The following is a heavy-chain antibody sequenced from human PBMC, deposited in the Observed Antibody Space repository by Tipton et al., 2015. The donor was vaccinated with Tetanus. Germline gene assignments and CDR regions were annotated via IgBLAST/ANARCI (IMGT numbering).Heavy chain of an antibody. Sequence: SLRLSCAASGFTFSNCAMRWVRQAPGKGLEWVSGISGSGATTYYEDSVKGRFTISRDNPKNMLYLQMNSLRVEDTAVYYCAKDRAAGGPGASWGQGTLVTVSS. D-gene: IGHD6-13*01. CDR2: ISGSGATT. V-gene: IGHV3-23*01. CDR3: AKDRAAGGPGAS. CDR1: GFTFSNCA. J-gene: IGHJ5*02.